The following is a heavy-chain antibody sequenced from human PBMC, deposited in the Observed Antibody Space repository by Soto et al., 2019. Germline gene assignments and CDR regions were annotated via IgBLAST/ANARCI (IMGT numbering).Heavy chain of an antibody. CDR1: GGSVSSCDYY. V-gene: IGHV4-61*08. D-gene: IGHD3-16*01. J-gene: IGHJ5*02. CDR2: IYYNGNI. Sequence: SETLSLTCTVSGGSVSSCDYYWSWIRQPPGKGLEWIGYIYYNGNINYNPSLKSRVTISIDTSKNQFSLTLKSVTAADTAVYHCASGGNWFDPWGQGVLVTVSS. CDR3: ASGGNWFDP.